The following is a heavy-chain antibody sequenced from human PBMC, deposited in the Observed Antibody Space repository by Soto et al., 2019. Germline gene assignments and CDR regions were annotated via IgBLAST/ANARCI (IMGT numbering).Heavy chain of an antibody. CDR3: ARGAHCSSTSRPDFAY. Sequence: GASVKVSCKASGYTFTSYDINWVRQATGQGLEWMGWMNPNSGNTGYAQKFQGRVTMTRNTSISTAYMELSSLRSEDTAVYYCARGAHCSSTSRPDFAYWGLGTLVTVYS. J-gene: IGHJ4*02. CDR2: MNPNSGNT. D-gene: IGHD2-2*01. CDR1: GYTFTSYD. V-gene: IGHV1-8*01.